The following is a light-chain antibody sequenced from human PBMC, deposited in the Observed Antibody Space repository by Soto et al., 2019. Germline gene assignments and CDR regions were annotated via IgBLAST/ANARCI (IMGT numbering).Light chain of an antibody. CDR1: QSVSSSF. V-gene: IGKV3-20*01. CDR2: GAS. J-gene: IGKJ1*01. CDR3: XXYGSSPWT. Sequence: EIVLTQSPGTLSLSPGERATLSCRASQSVSSSFLAWYKQKPGQAPRLLIYGASIRATGIPDRFSGSGSGXDXXXXXXXXXXEDFAVYYCXXYGSSPWTFGQGTKVEIK.